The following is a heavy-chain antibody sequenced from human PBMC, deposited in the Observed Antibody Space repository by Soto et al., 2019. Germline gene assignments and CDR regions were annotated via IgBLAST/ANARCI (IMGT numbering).Heavy chain of an antibody. CDR2: ISSSSSTI. V-gene: IGHV3-48*02. D-gene: IGHD2-2*01. Sequence: GALRLSCAASGFTFGSYSMNWVRQAPGKGLEWVSYISSSSSTIYYADSVKGRFTISRDNAKNSLYLQMNSLRDEDTAVYYCAREALDIVVVPAAIPSFYYGMDVWGQGTTVTVSS. J-gene: IGHJ6*02. CDR1: GFTFGSYS. CDR3: AREALDIVVVPAAIPSFYYGMDV.